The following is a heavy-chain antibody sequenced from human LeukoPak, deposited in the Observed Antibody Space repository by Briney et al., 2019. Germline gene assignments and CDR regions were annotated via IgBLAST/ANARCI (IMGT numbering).Heavy chain of an antibody. J-gene: IGHJ4*02. D-gene: IGHD6-6*01. CDR1: GFTFSSYG. CDR2: IWYDGSNK. Sequence: GGSLRLSCAASGFTFSSYGMHWVRQAPGKGLEWVAVIWYDGSNKYYADSVKGRFTISRDNSKNTLYLQMNSLRAEDTAVYYCAKGVDNSSSVLYYFDYWAEGTLVTVSS. CDR3: AKGVDNSSSVLYYFDY. V-gene: IGHV3-33*06.